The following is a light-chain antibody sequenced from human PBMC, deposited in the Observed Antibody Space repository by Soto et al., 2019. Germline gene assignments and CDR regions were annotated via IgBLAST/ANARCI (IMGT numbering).Light chain of an antibody. CDR3: SSYGSGSTLVV. J-gene: IGLJ3*02. CDR2: DVT. Sequence: QSALTQPASVSGSPGQSITISCTGTSSDVGGYNYVSWYQSHPGKAPQLMIYDVTTRASGVSNRFSGSKSGNTASLTISGLQTEDEADYYCSSYGSGSTLVVFGGGTKVTVL. CDR1: SSDVGGYNY. V-gene: IGLV2-14*03.